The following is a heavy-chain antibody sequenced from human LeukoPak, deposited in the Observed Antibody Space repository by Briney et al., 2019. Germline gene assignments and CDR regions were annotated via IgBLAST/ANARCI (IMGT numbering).Heavy chain of an antibody. V-gene: IGHV4-38-2*02. CDR2: IYYSGST. D-gene: IGHD3-22*01. CDR3: ARGSSGYYFYY. CDR1: GYSISSGYY. J-gene: IGHJ4*02. Sequence: SETLSLTCTVSGYSISSGYYWGWIRQPPGKGLEWIGSIYYSGSTYYNPSLKSRVTISVDTSKNQFSLKLSSVTAADTAVYYCARGSSGYYFYYWGQGTLVTVSS.